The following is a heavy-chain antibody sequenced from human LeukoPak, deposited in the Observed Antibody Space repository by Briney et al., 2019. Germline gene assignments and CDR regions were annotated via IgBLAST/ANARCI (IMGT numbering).Heavy chain of an antibody. Sequence: SETLSLTCTVSGVSIRSSSYYWGWIRQPPGKGLEWTGSIYYSGSTYYNPSLKSRVTISVDTSKNQFSLKLSSVTAADTAVYYCASSNRITMIVVVFDYWGQGTLVTVSS. CDR2: IYYSGST. CDR1: GVSIRSSSYY. CDR3: ASSNRITMIVVVFDY. V-gene: IGHV4-39*01. J-gene: IGHJ4*02. D-gene: IGHD3-22*01.